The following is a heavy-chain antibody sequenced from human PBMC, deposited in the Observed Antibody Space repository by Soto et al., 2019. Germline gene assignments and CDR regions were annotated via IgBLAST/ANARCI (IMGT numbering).Heavy chain of an antibody. J-gene: IGHJ4*02. CDR2: IYSGGNT. CDR3: AGQSYESRAYFYAY. V-gene: IGHV4-39*01. CDR1: GGSSSSTTYY. D-gene: IGHD3-22*01. Sequence: SETLSLTCTVSGGSSSSTTYYWGWIRQSPGKGLEWIGNIYSGGNTYYNPSLKSRVTISVDTSKSHLSLQLISVTAADTAVYYCAGQSYESRAYFYAYWGQGTLVTVSS.